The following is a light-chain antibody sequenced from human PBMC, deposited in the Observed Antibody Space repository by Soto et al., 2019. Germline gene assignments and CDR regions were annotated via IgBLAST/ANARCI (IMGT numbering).Light chain of an antibody. CDR1: QNINTY. CDR3: QQTSSAPFT. V-gene: IGKV1-39*01. CDR2: DAA. Sequence: DIEMTQSPYSLSAAVGDIFTIACRASQNINTYLNWYQQKPGKAPKLLMFDAASLQSGVPSRFSGSGSRTNFTLTITSLQPEDFATYYCQQTSSAPFTFGPGTKVDIK. J-gene: IGKJ3*01.